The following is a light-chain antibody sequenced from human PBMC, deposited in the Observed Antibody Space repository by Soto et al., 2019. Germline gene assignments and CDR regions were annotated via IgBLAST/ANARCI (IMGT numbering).Light chain of an antibody. CDR2: GAS. V-gene: IGKV3-20*01. Sequence: VMTEDPGTLSLISGEIATLSCRASQSVSSSYLAWYQQKPGQAPRLLIYGASSRATGIPDRFSGSGSGTDFTLTISRLEPEDFAVYYCQQYGSSPRTFGEGTKVDIK. CDR3: QQYGSSPRT. J-gene: IGKJ1*01. CDR1: QSVSSSY.